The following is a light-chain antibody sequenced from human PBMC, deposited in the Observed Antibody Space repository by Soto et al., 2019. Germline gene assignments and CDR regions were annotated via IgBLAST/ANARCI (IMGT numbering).Light chain of an antibody. V-gene: IGLV1-51*02. J-gene: IGLJ2*01. CDR2: ENN. CDR1: SSNIGNNY. CDR3: GTWDSSLSAVV. Sequence: QAVVTQPPSVSAAPGQKVTISCSGSSSNIGNNYVSWYQHLPGTAPKLLMYENNKRPSGIPDRFSGSKSGTSATLGITGLQTGDEADYYCGTWDSSLSAVVFGGGTKLTVL.